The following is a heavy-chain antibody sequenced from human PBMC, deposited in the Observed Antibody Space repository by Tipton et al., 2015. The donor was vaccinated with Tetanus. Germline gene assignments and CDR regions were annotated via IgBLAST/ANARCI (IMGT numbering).Heavy chain of an antibody. J-gene: IGHJ6*03. Sequence: TLSLTCTFSGGSISSGDYYWGWIRQPPGKGLESIATIYYNGNTFYNSSLKSRVTISVDTSKNQLSLRLNSVTPEDTAVYYCTRVYYNYMDVWGKGTTVTVSS. V-gene: IGHV4-39*01. CDR1: GGSISSGDYY. CDR3: TRVYYNYMDV. CDR2: IYYNGNT.